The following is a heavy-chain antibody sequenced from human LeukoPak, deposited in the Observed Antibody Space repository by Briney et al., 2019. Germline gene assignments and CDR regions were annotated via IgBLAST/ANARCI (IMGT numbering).Heavy chain of an antibody. Sequence: GGSLRLSCAASGFTFSSYSMNWVRQAPGKGLEWVSSISSSSSYIYYADSVKGRFTISRDNAKNSLYLQMNSLRAEDTAVYYCARDLPHYHDSSGKLDYWGQGTLVTVSS. V-gene: IGHV3-21*01. CDR3: ARDLPHYHDSSGKLDY. CDR2: ISSSSSYI. D-gene: IGHD3-22*01. CDR1: GFTFSSYS. J-gene: IGHJ4*02.